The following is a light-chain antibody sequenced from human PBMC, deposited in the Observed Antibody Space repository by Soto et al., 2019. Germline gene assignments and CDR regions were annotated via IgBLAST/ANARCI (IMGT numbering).Light chain of an antibody. CDR3: GTDHGSGDNFYVV. Sequence: QLVLTQPPSASASLGASVTLTCTLSSGSTSYKVDWYQQRPGKGPRFVMRVGTGEIVGSKGDGIPDRFSVLGSGLNRYLTIKNIQEEDEGDYHCGTDHGSGDNFYVVFGGGTKLTVL. CDR2: VGTGEIVG. V-gene: IGLV9-49*01. J-gene: IGLJ2*01. CDR1: SGSTSYK.